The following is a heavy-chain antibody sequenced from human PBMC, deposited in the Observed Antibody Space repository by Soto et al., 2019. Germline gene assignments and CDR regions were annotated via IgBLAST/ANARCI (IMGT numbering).Heavy chain of an antibody. CDR2: IYYSGST. CDR3: ARVSRGGYFDY. Sequence: QVQLQESGPGLVKPSQTLSLTCTVSGGSISSGGYYWSWIRQHPGKGLEWIGYIYYSGSTYYNPSPKRRVTISLDTPKSPCSLRLSSVTAADTPVYFCARVSRGGYFDYWGQGTLVTVSS. CDR1: GGSISSGGYY. V-gene: IGHV4-31*03. D-gene: IGHD3-16*01. J-gene: IGHJ4*02.